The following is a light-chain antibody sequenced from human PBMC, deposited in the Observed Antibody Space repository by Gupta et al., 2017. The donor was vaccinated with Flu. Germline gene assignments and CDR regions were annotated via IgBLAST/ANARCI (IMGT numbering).Light chain of an antibody. J-gene: IGKJ4*01. CDR2: AAS. CDR3: QQRANWPLT. V-gene: IGKV3-11*01. Sequence: EVVLTQSPGTLSLSQGERATLSCRAGQSVSGSLAWYQQKPGQAPRLLIYAASNRATGIPARFSGSGSGTDFTLTISSLEPEDFAVYYCQQRANWPLTFGGGTKVEIK. CDR1: QSVSGS.